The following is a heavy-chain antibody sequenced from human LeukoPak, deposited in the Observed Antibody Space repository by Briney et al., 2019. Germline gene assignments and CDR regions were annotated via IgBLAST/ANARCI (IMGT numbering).Heavy chain of an antibody. V-gene: IGHV3-23*01. Sequence: PGGSLRLSCAASGFTFSSYAMSWVRQAPGKGLEWVSAISGSGGSTYYADSVKGRFTISRDNSKNTLYLQMNSLRAEDTAVYYCAKDRLSDIFGIDAFDNWGQGTMVTVSS. D-gene: IGHD3-9*01. CDR2: ISGSGGST. J-gene: IGHJ3*02. CDR3: AKDRLSDIFGIDAFDN. CDR1: GFTFSSYA.